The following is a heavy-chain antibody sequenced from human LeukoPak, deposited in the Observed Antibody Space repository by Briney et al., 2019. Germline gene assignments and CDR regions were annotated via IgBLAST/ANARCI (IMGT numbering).Heavy chain of an antibody. J-gene: IGHJ6*03. D-gene: IGHD3-3*01. CDR1: GYTFTGDY. Sequence: ASVNVSCKASGYTFTGDYMHWVRQARGQGREWRGWINPNSRTTTSAHKFQGRVTMTRDTSLSTPYMDLSRLRSDATAVYYCRVRDFWSGYGYYMDVWGTGTTVTVSS. V-gene: IGHV1-2*02. CDR3: RVRDFWSGYGYYMDV. CDR2: INPNSRTT.